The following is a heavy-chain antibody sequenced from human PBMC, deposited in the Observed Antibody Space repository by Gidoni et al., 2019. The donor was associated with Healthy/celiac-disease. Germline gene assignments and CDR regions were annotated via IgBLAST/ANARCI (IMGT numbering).Heavy chain of an antibody. CDR3: ARLGYGDYRRRYYGMDV. Sequence: QVQLQQWGAGLLKPSETLSLTCAVYGGSFSGYYWSWIRQPPGKGLEWIGEINHSGSTNYNPSLKSRVTISVDTSKNQFSLKLSSVTAADTAVYYCARLGYGDYRRRYYGMDVWGQGTTVTVSS. CDR2: INHSGST. V-gene: IGHV4-34*01. CDR1: GGSFSGYY. D-gene: IGHD4-17*01. J-gene: IGHJ6*02.